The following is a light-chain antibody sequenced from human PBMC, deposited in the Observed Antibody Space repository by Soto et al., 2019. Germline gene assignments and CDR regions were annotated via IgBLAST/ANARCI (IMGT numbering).Light chain of an antibody. J-gene: IGKJ4*01. CDR3: QQYYTTLVT. V-gene: IGKV4-1*01. CDR2: WAS. CDR1: QSVLYSSNNKNY. Sequence: DIVMTQSPDSLAVSLGGRATINCKASQSVLYSSNNKNYLAWYQQKPGQPPNLLIYWASTRESGVPDRFSGSGSGTDFTLTISSLQAEDVAVYYCQQYYTTLVTFGGGTKVEVK.